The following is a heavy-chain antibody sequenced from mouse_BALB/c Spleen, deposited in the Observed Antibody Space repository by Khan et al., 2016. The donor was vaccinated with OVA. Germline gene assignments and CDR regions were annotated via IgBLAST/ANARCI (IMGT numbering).Heavy chain of an antibody. CDR3: LIGSGHYLFTY. CDR2: ISTYYGDA. Sequence: QVQLQQSGAELVRPGVSVKISCKGSGYTFTDFAMHWVKQSHAKSLEWIGVISTYYGDANYNQNFKGKATMTVDKSSSTAYMELARLISEDSAIFYSLIGSGHYLFTYWGQGTLVTVSA. D-gene: IGHD2-1*01. V-gene: IGHV1S137*01. J-gene: IGHJ3*01. CDR1: GYTFTDFA.